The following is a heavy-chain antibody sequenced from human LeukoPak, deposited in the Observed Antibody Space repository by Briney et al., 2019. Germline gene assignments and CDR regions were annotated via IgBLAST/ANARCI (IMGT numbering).Heavy chain of an antibody. Sequence: GGSLRLSCAASGVTPSSYAMHWVRQAPGKGLGWVAVISYDGSNKYYADSVKGRFTISSDNSKNTLYLQMNSLRAEDTAMYDCARDSERTGYSSSWSFDYWGQGTLVTVSS. CDR2: ISYDGSNK. D-gene: IGHD6-13*01. CDR1: GVTPSSYA. CDR3: ARDSERTGYSSSWSFDY. V-gene: IGHV3-30-3*01. J-gene: IGHJ4*02.